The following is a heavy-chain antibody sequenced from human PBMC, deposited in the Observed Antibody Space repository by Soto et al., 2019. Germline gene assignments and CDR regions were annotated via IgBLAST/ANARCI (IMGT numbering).Heavy chain of an antibody. CDR2: ISANIIST. CDR1: GFNFNSHA. Sequence: EVQLLESGGGLVQPGGSLRLSCAASGFNFNSHAMTWVRQAPGKGLEWVSTISANIISTYCADSVKGRFTISRDNSKNTLYLQMSSLRVEDTAVYHCARVDTPTVRVGMDVWGQGTTVTVSS. J-gene: IGHJ6*02. D-gene: IGHD2-15*01. CDR3: ARVDTPTVRVGMDV. V-gene: IGHV3-23*01.